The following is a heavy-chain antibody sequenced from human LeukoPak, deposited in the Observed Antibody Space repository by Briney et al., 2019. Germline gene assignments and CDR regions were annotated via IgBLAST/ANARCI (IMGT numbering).Heavy chain of an antibody. CDR1: GYTFTSYG. Sequence: GASVKVSCKASGYTFTSYGISWVRQAPGQGLEWMGWISAYNGNTNYAQKLQGRVTMTTDTSTSTAYMELRSLRSDDTAVYYCARGKWQLVSSPISYYYYYYMDVWGKGTTVTVSS. D-gene: IGHD6-6*01. CDR3: ARGKWQLVSSPISYYYYYYMDV. CDR2: ISAYNGNT. V-gene: IGHV1-18*01. J-gene: IGHJ6*03.